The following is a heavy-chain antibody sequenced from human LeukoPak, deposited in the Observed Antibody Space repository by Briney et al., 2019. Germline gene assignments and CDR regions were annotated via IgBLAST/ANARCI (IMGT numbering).Heavy chain of an antibody. CDR3: ARVPSTTTLRAPLDY. CDR2: IWYDGSNK. V-gene: IGHV3-33*01. CDR1: GFTFSSYG. D-gene: IGHD4-17*01. J-gene: IGHJ4*02. Sequence: PGGSLRLSCAASGFTFSSYGMHWVRQAPGKGLEWVAVIWYDGSNKYYADSVKGRFTISRDNSKNTLYLQMSSLRAEDTAVYYCARVPSTTTLRAPLDYWGQGTLVTVSS.